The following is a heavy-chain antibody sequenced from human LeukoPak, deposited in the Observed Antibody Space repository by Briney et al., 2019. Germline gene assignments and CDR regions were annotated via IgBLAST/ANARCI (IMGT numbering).Heavy chain of an antibody. CDR3: ARDFSDYGDYEAAS. D-gene: IGHD4-17*01. CDR1: GFTVSSNY. V-gene: IGHV3-53*01. CDR2: IYSGGST. J-gene: IGHJ4*02. Sequence: GGSLRLSCAASGFTVSSNYMSWVRQAPGKGLEWVSVIYSGGSTYYADSVKGRFTTSRDNSKNTLYLQMNSLRAEDTAVYYCARDFSDYGDYEAASWGQGTLVTVSS.